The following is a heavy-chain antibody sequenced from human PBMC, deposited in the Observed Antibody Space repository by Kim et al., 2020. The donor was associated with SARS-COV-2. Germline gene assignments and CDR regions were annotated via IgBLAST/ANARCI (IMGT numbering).Heavy chain of an antibody. J-gene: IGHJ4*02. Sequence: GSLRLSCAASGFTFTGCSMHWVRQAPGKGLEAVALMSFDGSSIHYADSVKGRFSISRDNSKNTLYLQMNSLTPDDAAVYYCAKDALGSIDYWGQGTLVTVSS. CDR1: GFTFTGCS. CDR2: MSFDGSSI. D-gene: IGHD3-16*01. CDR3: AKDALGSIDY. V-gene: IGHV3-30*04.